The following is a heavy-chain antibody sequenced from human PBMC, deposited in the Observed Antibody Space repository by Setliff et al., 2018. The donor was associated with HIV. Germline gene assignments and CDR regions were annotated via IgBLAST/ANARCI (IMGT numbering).Heavy chain of an antibody. Sequence: ASVKVSCKASGYTFTDYFMNWMRQAPGQRLEWMGWINAGNGNTKYSQKLQGRVTITRDTSASTAYMQLSSLRSDDTAVYYCARGPPIVVVPAALLTFDYWGQGTLVTVSS. V-gene: IGHV1-3*01. D-gene: IGHD2-2*01. CDR2: INAGNGNT. J-gene: IGHJ4*02. CDR1: GYTFTDYF. CDR3: ARGPPIVVVPAALLTFDY.